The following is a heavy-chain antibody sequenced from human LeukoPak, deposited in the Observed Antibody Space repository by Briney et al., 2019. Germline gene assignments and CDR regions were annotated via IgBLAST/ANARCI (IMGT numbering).Heavy chain of an antibody. J-gene: IGHJ6*03. D-gene: IGHD3-3*01. V-gene: IGHV3-21*01. CDR2: ISSSSSYI. CDR1: GFTFSSYS. Sequence: GGSLRLSCAASGFTFSSYSMNWVRQAPGKGLEWVSSISSSSSYIYYADSVKGRFTISRDNAKNSLYLQMNSLRAEDTAVYYCARCEGFGHYMDVWGKGTTVTVSS. CDR3: ARCEGFGHYMDV.